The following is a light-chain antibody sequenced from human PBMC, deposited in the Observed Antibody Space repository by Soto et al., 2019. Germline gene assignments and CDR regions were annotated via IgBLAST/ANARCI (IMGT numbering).Light chain of an antibody. CDR1: QSITIY. Sequence: DIQMTQSPSSLSASVGDRVTITCRASQSITIYINWYQQQPRQAPRLLIYGSSTLQTGVPSRFSGSGSMTACTLTISVRQRHDSAALHCQHTYTAMRPFGPGTKV. CDR3: QHTYTAMRP. CDR2: GSS. J-gene: IGKJ1*01. V-gene: IGKV1-39*01.